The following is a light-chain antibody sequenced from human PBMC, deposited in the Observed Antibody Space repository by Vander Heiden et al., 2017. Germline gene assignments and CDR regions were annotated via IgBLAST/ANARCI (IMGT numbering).Light chain of an antibody. CDR1: PARRNYA. CDR2: LNSDGGH. J-gene: IGLJ2*01. CDR3: QTWDTGVV. Sequence: QVVLTQSPSASASLCPSLKLTRTPSPARRNYATAWHQQQPEKGPRYLMKLNSDGGHSKGDWIPDRFSGSSSGAERYLTIFSLQSEDDADYYCQTWDTGVVFGGGTKLTVL. V-gene: IGLV4-69*01.